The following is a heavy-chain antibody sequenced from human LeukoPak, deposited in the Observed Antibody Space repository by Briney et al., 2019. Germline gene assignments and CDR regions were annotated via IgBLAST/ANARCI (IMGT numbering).Heavy chain of an antibody. V-gene: IGHV3-20*04. CDR2: INWNGGST. CDR1: GFTFDDYG. J-gene: IGHJ6*03. Sequence: GGSLRLSCAASGFTFDDYGMSWVRQAPGKGLEWVSGINWNGGSTGYADSVKGRFTISRDNAKNSLYLQMNSLRAEDTALYYCARRVYYYDFWSGYYPRGYYYYYYMDVWGKGTTVTVSS. D-gene: IGHD3-3*01. CDR3: ARRVYYYDFWSGYYPRGYYYYYYMDV.